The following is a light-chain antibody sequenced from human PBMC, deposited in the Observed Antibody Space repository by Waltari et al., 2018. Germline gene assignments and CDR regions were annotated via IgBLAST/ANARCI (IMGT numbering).Light chain of an antibody. Sequence: QSALTQPPSVSGSPEQSVPIPCPGSPRDVGGYTSVSWYQQHPGKAPKLIIFDANQRPSGVPDRFSGSKSGNTASLTISGLRPEDEADYHCCSYAGVHTFWLFGGGTKLTVL. CDR2: DAN. V-gene: IGLV2-11*01. J-gene: IGLJ3*02. CDR3: CSYAGVHTFWL. CDR1: PRDVGGYTS.